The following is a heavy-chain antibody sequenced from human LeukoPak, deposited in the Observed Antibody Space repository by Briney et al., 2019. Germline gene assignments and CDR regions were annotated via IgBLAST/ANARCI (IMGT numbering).Heavy chain of an antibody. J-gene: IGHJ4*02. CDR2: ISSSSSYI. D-gene: IGHD3-3*01. CDR3: ARDRVTIFGVVIDYFDY. V-gene: IGHV3-21*01. CDR1: GFTFSSYS. Sequence: GGSLRLSCAASGFTFSSYSMNWVRQAPGKGLEWVSSISSSSSYIYYADSVKGRFTISRDNAKISLFLQMNSLRAEDTAVYYCARDRVTIFGVVIDYFDYWGQGTLVTVSS.